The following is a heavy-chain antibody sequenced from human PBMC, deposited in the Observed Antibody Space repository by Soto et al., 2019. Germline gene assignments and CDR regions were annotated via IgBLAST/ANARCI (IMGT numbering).Heavy chain of an antibody. V-gene: IGHV2-70*10. D-gene: IGHD2-21*01. CDR2: IDWDDDK. CDR3: ARDSVGLDYYYYGMDV. Sequence: SGPTLVNPTQTLTLTCTFSGSSLSTSGMYMKWIRQPPGKALEWIARIDWDDDKYYSTSLKTRLTISKDTSKYQVVLTMTNMDPVDTATYYCARDSVGLDYYYYGMDVWGQGTTVTVSS. CDR1: GSSLSTSGMY. J-gene: IGHJ6*01.